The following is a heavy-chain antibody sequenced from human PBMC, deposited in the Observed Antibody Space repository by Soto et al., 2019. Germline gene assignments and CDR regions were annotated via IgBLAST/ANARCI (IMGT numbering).Heavy chain of an antibody. J-gene: IGHJ5*02. Sequence: SETLSLTCTVSGGSISSYYWSWIRQPPGKGLEWIGYIYYSGSTNYNPSLKSRVTISVDTSKNQFSLKLSSVTAADTAVYYCAREGYSYGYNWFDPWGQGTLVTVSS. V-gene: IGHV4-59*12. CDR1: GGSISSYY. D-gene: IGHD5-18*01. CDR3: AREGYSYGYNWFDP. CDR2: IYYSGST.